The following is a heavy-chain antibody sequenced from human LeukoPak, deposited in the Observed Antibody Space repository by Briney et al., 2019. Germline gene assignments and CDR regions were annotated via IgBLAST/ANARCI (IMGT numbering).Heavy chain of an antibody. CDR3: AKAKGDMLFDC. V-gene: IGHV3-23*01. CDR1: GFTFSPYA. CDR2: ISGSGGST. J-gene: IGHJ4*02. D-gene: IGHD2-21*01. Sequence: PGGSLRLSCVASGFTFSPYAMTWVRQAPGKGLEWVSAISGSGGSTYYADSVKGRFTISRDNSKNTLYLQMNSLRAEDTAVYHCAKAKGDMLFDCWGQGALVTVSS.